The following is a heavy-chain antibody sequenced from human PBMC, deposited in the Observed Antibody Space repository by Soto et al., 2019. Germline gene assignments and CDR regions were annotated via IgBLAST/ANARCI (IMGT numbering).Heavy chain of an antibody. CDR1: GGTFSSYA. Sequence: QVQLVQSGAEVKKPGSSVKVSCKASGGTFSSYAISWVRQAPGQGLEWMGGFIPMFNRPHSARKFQGRVMITADESLSTAFTHLSSMRSEDTAVYYCARGQFHHVSNYYYALDVWGQGTTVTVSS. CDR3: ARGQFHHVSNYYYALDV. V-gene: IGHV1-69*01. J-gene: IGHJ6*02. CDR2: FIPMFNRP.